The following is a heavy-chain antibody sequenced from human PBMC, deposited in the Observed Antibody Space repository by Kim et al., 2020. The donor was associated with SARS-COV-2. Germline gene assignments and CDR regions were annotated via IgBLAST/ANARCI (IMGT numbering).Heavy chain of an antibody. CDR2: FDPEDGET. CDR1: GYTLTELS. J-gene: IGHJ6*02. CDR3: ATGAWNYDDYYYGMDV. D-gene: IGHD1-7*01. Sequence: ASVKVSCKVSGYTLTELSMHWVRQAPGKGLEWMGGFDPEDGETIYAQKFQGRVTMTEDTSTDTAYMELSSLRSEDTAVYYCATGAWNYDDYYYGMDVWGQGTTVTVSS. V-gene: IGHV1-24*01.